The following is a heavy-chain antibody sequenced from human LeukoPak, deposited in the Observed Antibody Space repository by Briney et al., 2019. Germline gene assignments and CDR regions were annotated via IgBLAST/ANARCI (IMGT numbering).Heavy chain of an antibody. CDR1: GFTFSSYA. V-gene: IGHV3-23*01. CDR2: INDNGGTT. Sequence: PEGSLRLSCAASGFTFSSYAMSWVRQAPGKGLEWVSTINDNGGTTYYADSVKGRFTISRDNSRNTLYLQMNSLRAGDTAIYYCAKWDSSAWYDYWGQGTLVTVSS. D-gene: IGHD6-19*01. J-gene: IGHJ4*02. CDR3: AKWDSSAWYDY.